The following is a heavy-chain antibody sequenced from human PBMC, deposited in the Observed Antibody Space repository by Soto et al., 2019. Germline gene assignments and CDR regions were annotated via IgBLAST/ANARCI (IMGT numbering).Heavy chain of an antibody. Sequence: QVQLVESGGGLVKPGGSLRLSCADSGFTFSDYYMSWISQAPGKGLEWVSYISSSSSYTNYADSVKGRFTISRDNAKNSLYLQMKSLRAEDTAVYYCAREPNSVSGWYDYFDYWGQGTLVTDSS. D-gene: IGHD6-19*01. CDR3: AREPNSVSGWYDYFDY. J-gene: IGHJ4*02. V-gene: IGHV3-11*05. CDR2: ISSSSSYT. CDR1: GFTFSDYY.